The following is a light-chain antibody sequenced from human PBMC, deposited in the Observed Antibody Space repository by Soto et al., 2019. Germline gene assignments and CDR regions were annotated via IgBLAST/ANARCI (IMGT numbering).Light chain of an antibody. CDR3: SSYRSSNTLL. Sequence: QSALTQPASVSGSPGQSITISCTGTSSDVGDYDYVSWYQQYAGKAPKMMIYEVINRPSGVSNRFSGSKSGNTASLTISGLQAEDEDEYYCSSYRSSNTLLFGGGTKLTVL. V-gene: IGLV2-14*01. CDR1: SSDVGDYDY. CDR2: EVI. J-gene: IGLJ2*01.